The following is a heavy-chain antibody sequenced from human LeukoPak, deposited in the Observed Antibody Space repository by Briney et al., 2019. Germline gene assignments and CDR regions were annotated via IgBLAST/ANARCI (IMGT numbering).Heavy chain of an antibody. CDR1: GYIFSIFW. Sequence: AESLKICCNGSGYIFSIFWIGWVRQMPGKGLEWMGSFYVANSDTRYSPSFQGQVTITADNSISTAYLQWSDLKASDTAIYYCARLSSGSDTPSWAFDIWGQGTVVTVPS. D-gene: IGHD1-26*01. V-gene: IGHV5-51*01. CDR2: FYVANSDT. CDR3: ARLSSGSDTPSWAFDI. J-gene: IGHJ3*02.